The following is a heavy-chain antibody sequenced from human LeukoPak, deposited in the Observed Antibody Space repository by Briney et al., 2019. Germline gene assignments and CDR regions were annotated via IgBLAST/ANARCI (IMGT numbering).Heavy chain of an antibody. Sequence: GESLKLSCKGSGYSFTSYWIGWVRQMPGKGLERMGIIYPGDSDTRYSPSFQGQVTISADKSISTAYLQWSSLKASDTAMYYCARRYNWNYLDYWGQGTLVTVSS. CDR1: GYSFTSYW. J-gene: IGHJ4*02. V-gene: IGHV5-51*01. D-gene: IGHD1-20*01. CDR3: ARRYNWNYLDY. CDR2: IYPGDSDT.